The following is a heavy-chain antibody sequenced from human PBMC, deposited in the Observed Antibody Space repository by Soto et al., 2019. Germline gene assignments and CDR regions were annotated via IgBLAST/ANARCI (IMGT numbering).Heavy chain of an antibody. V-gene: IGHV3-7*01. CDR1: GFTFSSYW. Sequence: GSLRLSCAASGFTFSSYWMSWVRQAPGKGLEWVANIKQGGSEKYYVDSVKGRFTISRDNAKNSLYLQMNSLRAEDTAVYYCATTELGYCSGGSCYVEGWFDPWGQGTLVTVSS. D-gene: IGHD2-15*01. CDR3: ATTELGYCSGGSCYVEGWFDP. J-gene: IGHJ5*02. CDR2: IKQGGSEK.